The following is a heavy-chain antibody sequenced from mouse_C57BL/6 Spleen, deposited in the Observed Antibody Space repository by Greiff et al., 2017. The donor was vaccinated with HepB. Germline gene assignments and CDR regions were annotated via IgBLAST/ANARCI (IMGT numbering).Heavy chain of an antibody. D-gene: IGHD2-4*01. J-gene: IGHJ1*03. Sequence: QVTLKESGPGILQSSQTLSLTCSFSGFSLSTSGMGVSWIRQPSGKGLEWLAHIYWDDDKRYNPSLKSRLTISKDTSRNQVFLKITSVDTADTATYYCARRDDYDGDWYFDVWGTGTTVTVSS. CDR3: ARRDDYDGDWYFDV. V-gene: IGHV8-12*01. CDR1: GFSLSTSGMG. CDR2: IYWDDDK.